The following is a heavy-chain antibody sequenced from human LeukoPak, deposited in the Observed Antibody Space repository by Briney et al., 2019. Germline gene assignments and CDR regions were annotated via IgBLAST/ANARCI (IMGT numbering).Heavy chain of an antibody. CDR2: IYHSGST. D-gene: IGHD4-11*01. J-gene: IGHJ4*02. CDR3: ARMKSNGLDY. CDR1: GGSISDYY. V-gene: IGHV4-34*01. Sequence: SETLSLTCAFYGGSISDYYWSWIRQPPGKGLEWIGEIYHSGSTDYNPSLKSRVTVSVDMSKNQFSLKLTSVTAADTAVYFCARMKSNGLDYWGQGTLVTVSS.